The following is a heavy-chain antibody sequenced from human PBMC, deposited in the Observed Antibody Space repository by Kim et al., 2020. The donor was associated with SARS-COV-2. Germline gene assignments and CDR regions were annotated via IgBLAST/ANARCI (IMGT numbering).Heavy chain of an antibody. Sequence: YYANTVKGQFTISRDNSKNTLYLQMNSLGAEDTAVYYCARDTSSWYYFDYWGQGTLVTVSS. J-gene: IGHJ4*02. D-gene: IGHD6-13*01. V-gene: IGHV3-33*01. CDR3: ARDTSSWYYFDY.